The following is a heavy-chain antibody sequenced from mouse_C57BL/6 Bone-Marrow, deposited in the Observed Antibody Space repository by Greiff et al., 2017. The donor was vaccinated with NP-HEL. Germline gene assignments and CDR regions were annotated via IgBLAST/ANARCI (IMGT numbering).Heavy chain of an antibody. CDR3: ARGAYYSNFLYYAMDY. CDR1: GYSFTGYY. J-gene: IGHJ4*01. CDR2: INPSTGGT. D-gene: IGHD2-5*01. Sequence: VHVKQSGPELVKPGASVKISCKASGYSFTGYYMNWVKQSPEKSLEWIGEINPSTGGTTYNQKFKAKATLTVDKSSSTAYMQLKSLTSEDSAVYYCARGAYYSNFLYYAMDYWGQGTSVTVSS. V-gene: IGHV1-42*01.